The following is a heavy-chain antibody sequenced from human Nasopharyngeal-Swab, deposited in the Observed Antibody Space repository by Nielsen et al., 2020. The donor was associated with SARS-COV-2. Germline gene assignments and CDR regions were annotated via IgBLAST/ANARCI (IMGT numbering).Heavy chain of an antibody. D-gene: IGHD6-19*01. CDR1: GFSLSTSGMC. J-gene: IGHJ6*02. CDR2: IDWDDDK. Sequence: GPTLVKPTQSLTLTCTFSGFSLSTSGMCVSWIRQPPGKALEWLALIDWDDDKYYSTSLKARLTISKDTSKNQVVLTMTNMDPVDTATYYCARIPGYSSGWYSGGMDVWGQGTTVTVSS. CDR3: ARIPGYSSGWYSGGMDV. V-gene: IGHV2-70*01.